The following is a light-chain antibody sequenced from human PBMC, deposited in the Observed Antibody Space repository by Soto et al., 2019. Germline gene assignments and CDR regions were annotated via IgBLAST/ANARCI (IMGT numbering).Light chain of an antibody. CDR1: SSDVGAYNY. CDR2: DVS. V-gene: IGLV2-14*01. Sequence: SVLTQPASVSGSPGQSITISFTGTSSDVGAYNYVSWYQQHPGKAPKLMIYDVSNRPSGVSNRFSGSKSGNMASLTISGLQAEDEADYYCSSYTSSSTYVFGTGTKVTVL. CDR3: SSYTSSSTYV. J-gene: IGLJ1*01.